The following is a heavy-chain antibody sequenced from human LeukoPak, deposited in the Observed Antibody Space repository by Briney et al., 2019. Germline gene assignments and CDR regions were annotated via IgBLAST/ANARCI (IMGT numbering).Heavy chain of an antibody. D-gene: IGHD6-13*01. J-gene: IGHJ4*02. CDR2: IKQDGGQI. CDR1: GFTFSNYF. V-gene: IGHV3-7*01. Sequence: GGSLRLSCAASGFTFSNYFMSWIRQAPGKGLEWVANIKQDGGQIYYVDSVKGRFTISRDNAKNSVSLQMNSLRAEDTAIYYCATYLRNTAAGYYYFEYWGQGTLVTVSS. CDR3: ATYLRNTAAGYYYFEY.